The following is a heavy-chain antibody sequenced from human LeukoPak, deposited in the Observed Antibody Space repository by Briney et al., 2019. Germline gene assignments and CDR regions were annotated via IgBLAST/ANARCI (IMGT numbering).Heavy chain of an antibody. CDR3: ARDKGPAYYYDSSGYLYYFDY. Sequence: QPGGSLRLSCAASGFTFSSYSMNWVRQAPGKGLEWVSYISSSSSTIYYADSVKGRFTISRDNAKNSLYLQMNSLRAEDTAVYYCARDKGPAYYYDSSGYLYYFDYWGQGTLVTVSS. J-gene: IGHJ4*02. V-gene: IGHV3-48*04. CDR2: ISSSSSTI. D-gene: IGHD3-22*01. CDR1: GFTFSSYS.